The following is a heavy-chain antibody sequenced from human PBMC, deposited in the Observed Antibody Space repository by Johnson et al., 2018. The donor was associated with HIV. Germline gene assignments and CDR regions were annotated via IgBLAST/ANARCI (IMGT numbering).Heavy chain of an antibody. J-gene: IGHJ3*02. V-gene: IGHV3-30*02. CDR1: GFTFSSYG. D-gene: IGHD1-26*01. CDR3: AKDRVGATSPQAQNAFDI. CDR2: IRYDGSNK. Sequence: QVQLVESGGGVVQPGGSLRLSCAASGFTFSSYGMHWVRQAPGKGLEGVAFIRYDGSNKYYADSVKGRFTISRDNSKNTLYLQMNSLRAEDTAVYYCAKDRVGATSPQAQNAFDIWGQGTMVTVSS.